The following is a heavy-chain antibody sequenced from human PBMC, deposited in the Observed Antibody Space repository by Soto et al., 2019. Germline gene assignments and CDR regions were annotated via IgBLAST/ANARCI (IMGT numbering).Heavy chain of an antibody. Sequence: LRLSCAASGFTFSSYGMHWVRQAPGKGLEWVAVISYDGSNKYYADSVKGRFTISRDNSKNTLYLQMNSLRAEDTAVYYCAKPYGVALWSAYYVPGPSLYYGMDVWGQGTTVTVSS. CDR1: GFTFSSYG. J-gene: IGHJ6*02. CDR3: AKPYGVALWSAYYVPGPSLYYGMDV. V-gene: IGHV3-30*18. D-gene: IGHD3-3*01. CDR2: ISYDGSNK.